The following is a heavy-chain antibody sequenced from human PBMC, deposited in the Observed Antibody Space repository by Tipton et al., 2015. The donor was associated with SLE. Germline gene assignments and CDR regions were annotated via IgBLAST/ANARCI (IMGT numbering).Heavy chain of an antibody. CDR3: AALGSYGSGSKGFPDY. Sequence: QLVQSGPEVKKPGTSVKVSCKASGFTFTSSAVQWVRQARGQRLEWIGWIVVGSGNTNYAQKFQERVTITRDMSTSTAYMELSSLRSEDTAVYYCAALGSYGSGSKGFPDYWGQGTLVTVSS. D-gene: IGHD3-10*01. CDR2: IVVGSGNT. V-gene: IGHV1-58*01. J-gene: IGHJ4*02. CDR1: GFTFTSSA.